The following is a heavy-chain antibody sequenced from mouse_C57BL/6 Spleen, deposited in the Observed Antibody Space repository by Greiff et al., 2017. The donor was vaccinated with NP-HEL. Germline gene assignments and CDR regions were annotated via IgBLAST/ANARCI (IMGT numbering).Heavy chain of an antibody. CDR2: IDPETGGT. J-gene: IGHJ3*01. Sequence: QVQLKESGAELVRPGASVTLSCKASGYTFTDYEMHWVKQTPVHGLEWIGAIDPETGGTAYNQKFKGKAILTADKSSSTAYMELRSLTSEDSAVYYCTRYYDYSFAYWGQGTLVTVSA. CDR1: GYTFTDYE. CDR3: TRYYDYSFAY. D-gene: IGHD2-4*01. V-gene: IGHV1-15*01.